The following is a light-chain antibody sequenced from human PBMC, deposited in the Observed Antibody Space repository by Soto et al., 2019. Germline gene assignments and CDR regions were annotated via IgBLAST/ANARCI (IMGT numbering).Light chain of an antibody. V-gene: IGKV3-20*01. J-gene: IGKJ2*01. CDR2: GAS. CDR1: QSVSSSY. CDR3: QQYGSSPHT. Sequence: EIVLTQSPGTLSLSPGERATLSCRASQSVSSSYLAWYQHKPGQAPRLLIYGASSRATGIPDRFSGSGSGTDFTLTSSTLEPEDVAVYYCQQYGSSPHTFGQGTKLEIK.